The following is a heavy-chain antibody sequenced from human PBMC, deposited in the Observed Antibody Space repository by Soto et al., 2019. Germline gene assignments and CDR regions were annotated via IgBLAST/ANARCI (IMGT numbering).Heavy chain of an antibody. Sequence: ASVKVSCKASGYTFTSYYMHWVQQAPGQGLEWMGIINPSGGSTSYAQKFQVRVTMTRDTSTSTVYMELSSLRSEDTAVYYCAREPRCDSSGYDAFDIWGQGTMVTVSS. J-gene: IGHJ3*02. D-gene: IGHD3-22*01. CDR1: GYTFTSYY. CDR2: INPSGGST. V-gene: IGHV1-46*01. CDR3: AREPRCDSSGYDAFDI.